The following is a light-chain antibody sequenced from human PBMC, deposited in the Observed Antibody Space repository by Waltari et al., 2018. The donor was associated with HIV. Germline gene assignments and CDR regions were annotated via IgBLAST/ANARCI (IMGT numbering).Light chain of an antibody. J-gene: IGLJ2*01. CDR2: SNN. CDR3: ATWDDNLSGVV. CDR1: SSDIGSYY. V-gene: IGLV1-47*01. Sequence: QSVLTQPPSASGTPGQRVTISCSGSSSDIGSYYAYCVQQLPETAPKLVIYSNNQRPSVAPDRISCSTSGTSASLAISGLRSEDEADYYCATWDDNLSGVVFGGGTKLTVL.